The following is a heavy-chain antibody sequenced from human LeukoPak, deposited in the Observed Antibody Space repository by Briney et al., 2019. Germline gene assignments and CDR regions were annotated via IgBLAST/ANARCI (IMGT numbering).Heavy chain of an antibody. D-gene: IGHD6-19*01. Sequence: SETLSLTCAVSGGSISSGGYSWSWIRQPPGKGLEWIGYIYHSGSTYYNPSLKSRVTISVDRSKNQFSLKLSSVTAADTAVYYCARGRSKWLVREARPFDYWGQGTLVTVSS. CDR3: ARGRSKWLVREARPFDY. V-gene: IGHV4-30-2*01. J-gene: IGHJ4*02. CDR1: GGSISSGGYS. CDR2: IYHSGST.